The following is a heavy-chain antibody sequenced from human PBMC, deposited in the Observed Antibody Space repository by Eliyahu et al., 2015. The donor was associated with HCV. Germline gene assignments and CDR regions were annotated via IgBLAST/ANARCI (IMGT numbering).Heavy chain of an antibody. CDR1: GFTFSXXS. V-gene: IGHV3-21*01. Sequence: EVQLVESGGGLVKPGGSLRLSCAASGFTFSXXSMNWVRQAPGKGVGWVSSISSSSSYIYYADSVKGRFTISRDNAKNSLYLQMNSLRAEDTAVYYCARDSVAGPFTYYYGMDVWGQGTTVTVSS. J-gene: IGHJ6*02. CDR3: ARDSVAGPFTYYYGMDV. D-gene: IGHD6-19*01. CDR2: ISSSSSYI.